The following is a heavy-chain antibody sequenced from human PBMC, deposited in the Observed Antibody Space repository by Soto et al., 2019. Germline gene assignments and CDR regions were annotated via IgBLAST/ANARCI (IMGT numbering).Heavy chain of an antibody. D-gene: IGHD2-8*01. CDR2: IYPGDSDT. CDR3: ARRIGYCTNGVCYSSHYGMDV. V-gene: IGHV5-51*01. CDR1: GYSFTSYW. Sequence: GESLKISCKGSGYSFTSYWIGWVRQMPGKGLEWMGIIYPGDSDTRYSPSFQGQVTISADKSISTAYLQWSSLKASDTAMYYCARRIGYCTNGVCYSSHYGMDVWGQGITVTVSS. J-gene: IGHJ6*02.